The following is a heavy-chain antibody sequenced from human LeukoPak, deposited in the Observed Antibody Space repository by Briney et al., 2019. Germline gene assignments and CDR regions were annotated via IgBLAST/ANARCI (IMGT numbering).Heavy chain of an antibody. Sequence: PGGSLRLSCAASGFTVSSDYMSWVRQAPGKGLEWVSVIYSGGGTYYADSVKGRFTISRDKSKNKVYLQMNSLRFEDTAMYYCARNWFDPWGQGTLVTVSS. CDR2: IYSGGGT. CDR1: GFTVSSDY. V-gene: IGHV3-53*05. J-gene: IGHJ5*02. CDR3: ARNWFDP.